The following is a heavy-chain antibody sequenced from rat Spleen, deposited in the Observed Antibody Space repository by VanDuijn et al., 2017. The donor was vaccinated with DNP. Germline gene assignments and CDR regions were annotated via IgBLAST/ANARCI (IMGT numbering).Heavy chain of an antibody. CDR3: KRGGTYYFDY. Sequence: EVHLVESGGDLVQPGRSLKLSCAASGFSFSDYYMAWVRQAPTKGLEWVAYISYDAGGFHYVDSVKGRFTISRDNATSTLYLQMDSLRSEDTATYYCKRGGTYYFDYWGQGVMVTVSS. J-gene: IGHJ2*01. CDR1: GFSFSDYY. V-gene: IGHV5-20*01. CDR2: ISYDAGGF.